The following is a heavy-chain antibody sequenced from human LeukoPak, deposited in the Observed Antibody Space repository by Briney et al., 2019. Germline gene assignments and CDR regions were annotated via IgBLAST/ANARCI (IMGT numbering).Heavy chain of an antibody. Sequence: KPGGSLRLSCTASGFTFDDYPMSWFRQAPGKGLEWVGFLRGKAYGGTTEYAASVKGRFTISTDDSKSIAYLQMNSLKTEDTAVYYCARDWMGSTTVYWGQGTLVAVSS. CDR3: ARDWMGSTTVY. V-gene: IGHV3-49*05. D-gene: IGHD1-26*01. CDR1: GFTFDDYP. J-gene: IGHJ4*02. CDR2: LRGKAYGGTT.